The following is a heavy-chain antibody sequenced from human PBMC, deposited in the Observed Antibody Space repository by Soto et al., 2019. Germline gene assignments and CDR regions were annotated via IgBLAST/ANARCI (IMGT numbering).Heavy chain of an antibody. CDR1: GINYNTYA. CDR2: INAGNGDT. Sequence: QVQLVQSGAEMKKPGASVKLSCKTSGINYNTYAIHWVRQAPGQGLEWMGWINAGNGDTRYSQNFQGRVTLTRDTSASTVYMDLDSLTSDLTGLYYCSRPISSYVTWGQGTLVTVSS. CDR3: SRPISSYVT. D-gene: IGHD4-4*01. V-gene: IGHV1-3*01. J-gene: IGHJ4*02.